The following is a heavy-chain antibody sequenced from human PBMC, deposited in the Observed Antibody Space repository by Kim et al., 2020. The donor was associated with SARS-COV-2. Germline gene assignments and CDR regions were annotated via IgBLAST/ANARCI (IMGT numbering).Heavy chain of an antibody. CDR3: TTDAASSWFYYDGMDV. Sequence: PVKGRFAIARDDTKNTLYLQMNSLKTEDTAVYYCTTDAASSWFYYDGMDVWGQGTTVTVSS. V-gene: IGHV3-15*01. D-gene: IGHD6-13*01. J-gene: IGHJ6*02.